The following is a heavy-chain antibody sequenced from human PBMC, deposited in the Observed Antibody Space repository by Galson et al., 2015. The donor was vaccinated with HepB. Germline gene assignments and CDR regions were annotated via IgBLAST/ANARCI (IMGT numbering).Heavy chain of an antibody. CDR2: VNSDGSTT. CDR3: VRLADSSDYSSTWGILDY. Sequence: SLRLSCAASGFTFGSYWMLWVRQTPGKGLVWVSRVNSDGSTTNYVDSVEGRFTISRDNAKDTLYLQMNSLRPEDTAVYYCVRLADSSDYSSTWGILDYWGQGTLVTVSS. CDR1: GFTFGSYW. J-gene: IGHJ4*02. D-gene: IGHD3-22*01. V-gene: IGHV3-74*01.